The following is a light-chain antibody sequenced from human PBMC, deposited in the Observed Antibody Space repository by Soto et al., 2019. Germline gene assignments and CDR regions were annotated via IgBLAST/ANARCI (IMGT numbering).Light chain of an antibody. CDR3: QQYGSSSSVA. V-gene: IGKV3-20*01. J-gene: IGKJ1*01. Sequence: EIVLTQSPGTLSLSPGERATLSCRASQSVSSSYLAWYQQKPGQAPRLLXYVASSRATGIPDRFSGSGSGTDFTLTISRLDPEDFAVYYCQQYGSSSSVAFGQGTKVDIK. CDR1: QSVSSSY. CDR2: VAS.